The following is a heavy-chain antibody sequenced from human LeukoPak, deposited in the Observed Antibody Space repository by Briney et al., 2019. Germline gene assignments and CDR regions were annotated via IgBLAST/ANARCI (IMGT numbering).Heavy chain of an antibody. Sequence: GGSLRLSCAASGFTFSSYVMTWVRQAPGKGLEWVSGISGSGGSTYYADSVKGRFTISRDNSKNTLYLQMNSLRGEDTAVYYCASGLGYCSSTSCYGYNSGAFDIWGQGTMVTVSS. J-gene: IGHJ3*02. V-gene: IGHV3-23*01. D-gene: IGHD2-2*01. CDR1: GFTFSSYV. CDR3: ASGLGYCSSTSCYGYNSGAFDI. CDR2: ISGSGGST.